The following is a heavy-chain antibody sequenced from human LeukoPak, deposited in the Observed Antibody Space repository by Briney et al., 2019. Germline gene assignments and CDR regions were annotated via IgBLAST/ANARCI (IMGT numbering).Heavy chain of an antibody. V-gene: IGHV4-4*02. CDR2: IFHRGIP. Sequence: SGTLSLTCAVSGDSISNNWWSWVRQSPGKGLEWIGEIFHRGIPNYNPSLKSRVTMSIDKSNNQLSLKLNSVTAADTAVYYWAKVMGASWFFYLDVWGKGTTVTVSS. CDR1: GDSISNNW. CDR3: AKVMGASWFFYLDV. J-gene: IGHJ6*03. D-gene: IGHD3-16*02.